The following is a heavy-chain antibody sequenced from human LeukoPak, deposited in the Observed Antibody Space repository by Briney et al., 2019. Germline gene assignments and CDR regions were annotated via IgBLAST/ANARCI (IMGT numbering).Heavy chain of an antibody. D-gene: IGHD1-26*01. Sequence: PSETLSLTCTVSGGSISSSSYYWGWIRQPPGKGLEWIGSIYYSGSTYYNPSLKSRVTISVDTSKNQFSLKLSSVTAADTAVYYCARRVSGSRFTDYFDYWGQGTLVTVSS. CDR2: IYYSGST. V-gene: IGHV4-39*01. CDR1: GGSISSSSYY. CDR3: ARRVSGSRFTDYFDY. J-gene: IGHJ4*02.